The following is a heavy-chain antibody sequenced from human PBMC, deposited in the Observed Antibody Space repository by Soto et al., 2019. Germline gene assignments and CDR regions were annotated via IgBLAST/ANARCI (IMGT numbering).Heavy chain of an antibody. V-gene: IGHV3-21*01. CDR1: GFTFSTYS. J-gene: IGHJ6*02. CDR2: ISSSSGYI. Sequence: EVQLVESGGGLVKPGGSLRLSCAASGFTFSTYSMNWVRQAPGKGLEWVSSISSSSGYIYYADSVKGRFTISRDDAKNSLARKKKGMRAEDAVVYYWGKVRPQSYGGGNVMAFGAQGTTATFP. D-gene: IGHD3-16*01. CDR3: GKVRPQSYGGGNVMAF.